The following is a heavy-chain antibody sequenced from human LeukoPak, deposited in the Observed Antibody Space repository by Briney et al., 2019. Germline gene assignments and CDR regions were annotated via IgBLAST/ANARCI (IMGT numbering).Heavy chain of an antibody. CDR1: GFTFSSYS. J-gene: IGHJ4*02. CDR2: ISSSSSYI. CDR3: ARVWYYYDSSGYYPDY. Sequence: GGSLRLSCAASGFTFSSYSMNWVRQAPGKGLEWVSSISSSSSYIYYADSVKGRFTISRDNAKNSLYLQMNSLRAEDTAVYYCARVWYYYDSSGYYPDYWGQGTLVTVSS. D-gene: IGHD3-22*01. V-gene: IGHV3-21*01.